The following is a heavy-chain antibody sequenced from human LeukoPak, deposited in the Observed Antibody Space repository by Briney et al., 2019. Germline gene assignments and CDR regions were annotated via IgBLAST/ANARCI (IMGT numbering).Heavy chain of an antibody. J-gene: IGHJ4*02. Sequence: SVKVSCKASGGTFSSYAISWVRQAPGQGLEWMGGIIPIFGTANYAQKFQGRVTITADESTSTAYMELSSLRSDDTAVYYRARDYCSSTRRGCFFDFWGQGTLVTVSS. D-gene: IGHD2-2*01. V-gene: IGHV1-69*13. CDR3: ARDYCSSTRRGCFFDF. CDR1: GGTFSSYA. CDR2: IIPIFGTA.